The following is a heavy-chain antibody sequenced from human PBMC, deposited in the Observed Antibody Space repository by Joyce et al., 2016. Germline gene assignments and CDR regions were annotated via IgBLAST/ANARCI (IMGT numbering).Heavy chain of an antibody. CDR2: TFYRSKWYN. J-gene: IGHJ4*02. D-gene: IGHD4-17*01. V-gene: IGHV6-1*01. Sequence: RQSPSRGLEWLGRTFYRSKWYNDYAVSVKSRITINPDTSKNQFSLQLNSVTPEDTAVYYCARDRGTYGDSYTFDCWGQGTLVTVSS. CDR3: ARDRGTYGDSYTFDC.